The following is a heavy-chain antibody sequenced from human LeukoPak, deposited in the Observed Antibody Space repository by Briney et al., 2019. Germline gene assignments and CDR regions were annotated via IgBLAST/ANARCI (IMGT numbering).Heavy chain of an antibody. D-gene: IGHD3-22*01. CDR3: AKDRSRYDSSAYDFDY. CDR1: GFSFSSYG. Sequence: GGSLRLSCAASGFSFSSYGMSWVRQAPGKGLEWVSGISGSGASTYYADSVKGRFTISRDNSKNTLHLQMNSLRAEDTAVYYCAKDRSRYDSSAYDFDYWGQGTLVTVSP. J-gene: IGHJ4*02. V-gene: IGHV3-23*01. CDR2: ISGSGAST.